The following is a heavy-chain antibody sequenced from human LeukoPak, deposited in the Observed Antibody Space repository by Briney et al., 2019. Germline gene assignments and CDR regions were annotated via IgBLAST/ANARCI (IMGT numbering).Heavy chain of an antibody. V-gene: IGHV4-59*08. CDR1: GASISSYY. J-gene: IGHJ4*02. CDR2: ISYSGSP. Sequence: SETLSLTCTVSGASISSYYWSWIRQPSGKGLEWIGYISYSGSPNYNPSLKSRVTISADTSKNQFSLNLSSVTAADTAVYYCARVGHIVAAGTYDWWGQGTLVTVSS. D-gene: IGHD6-13*01. CDR3: ARVGHIVAAGTYDW.